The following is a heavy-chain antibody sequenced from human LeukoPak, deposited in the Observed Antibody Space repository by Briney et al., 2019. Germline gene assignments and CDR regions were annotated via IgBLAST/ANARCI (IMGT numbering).Heavy chain of an antibody. Sequence: PGRSLRLSCAASGFTFSGSAMHWVRQASGKGLEWVGRIRSKANSYETAYAASVKGRFTISRDDSKNTAYLQMNSLKTEDTAVYYCTRLAGASKTDDHALMATITVDYWGQGTLVTVSS. CDR2: IRSKANSYET. V-gene: IGHV3-73*01. D-gene: IGHD5-24*01. J-gene: IGHJ4*02. CDR3: TRLAGASKTDDHALMATITVDY. CDR1: GFTFSGSA.